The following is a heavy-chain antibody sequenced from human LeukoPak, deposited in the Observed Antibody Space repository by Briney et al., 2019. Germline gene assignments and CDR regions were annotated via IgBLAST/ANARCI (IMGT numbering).Heavy chain of an antibody. V-gene: IGHV1-69*04. CDR2: IIPILGIA. Sequence: GASVKVSCKASGGTFSSYAISWVRQAPGQGLEWMGRIIPILGIANYAQKFQGRVTITADKSTSTAYMELSSLRSEDTAVYYCARDWGATSNWFDPWGQGTLVTVSS. CDR3: ARDWGATSNWFDP. J-gene: IGHJ5*02. D-gene: IGHD4/OR15-4a*01. CDR1: GGTFSSYA.